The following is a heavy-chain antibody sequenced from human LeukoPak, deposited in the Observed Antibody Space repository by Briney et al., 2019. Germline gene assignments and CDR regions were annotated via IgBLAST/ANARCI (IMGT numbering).Heavy chain of an antibody. D-gene: IGHD3-3*01. J-gene: IGHJ4*02. CDR1: GFTFSSYG. V-gene: IGHV3-30*18. Sequence: GGSLRLSCAASGFTFSSYGMHWVRQAPGKGLEWVAVISYDGSNKYYADSVKGRFTISRDNSKNTLYLQMNSLRAEDTAVYYCAKARRTYYDFWRGFDYWGQGTLVTVSS. CDR2: ISYDGSNK. CDR3: AKARRTYYDFWRGFDY.